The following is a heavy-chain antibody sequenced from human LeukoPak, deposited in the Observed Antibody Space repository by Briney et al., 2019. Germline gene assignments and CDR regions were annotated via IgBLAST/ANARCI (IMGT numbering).Heavy chain of an antibody. Sequence: ASVTVSCKASGGTLNSHTFSWVRQAPGQGLEWMGRITPIIDSAKYAQNFQDRVSIIADKSTSTVYLELSSLRSEDTAVYFCARVNLRGSQYNWFDPWGQGTLVTVSS. CDR1: GGTLNSHT. J-gene: IGHJ5*02. V-gene: IGHV1-69*08. CDR2: ITPIIDSA. CDR3: ARVNLRGSQYNWFDP. D-gene: IGHD1-26*01.